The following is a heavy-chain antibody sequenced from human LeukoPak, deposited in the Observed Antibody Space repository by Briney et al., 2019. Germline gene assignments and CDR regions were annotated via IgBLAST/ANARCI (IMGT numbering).Heavy chain of an antibody. CDR3: ARQQWLVPRSGAFDI. CDR2: TDYRSKWYN. D-gene: IGHD6-19*01. CDR1: GDSDSSNSAA. J-gene: IGHJ3*02. V-gene: IGHV6-1*01. Sequence: SQTLSLTCAMSGDSDSSNSAAWNWIRQSPSRGLEWLGRTDYRSKWYNDYAVSVKSRITINPDTSKNQFSLQLNSVTPEDTAVYYCARQQWLVPRSGAFDIWGQGTMVTVSS.